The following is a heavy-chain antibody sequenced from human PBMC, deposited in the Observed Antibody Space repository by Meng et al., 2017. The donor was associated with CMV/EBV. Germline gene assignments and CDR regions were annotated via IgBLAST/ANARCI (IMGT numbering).Heavy chain of an antibody. CDR1: GFTFSSYA. V-gene: IGHV3-23*01. J-gene: IGHJ4*02. D-gene: IGHD3-22*01. CDR2: ISGSGGST. Sequence: LRLSCAASGFTFSSYAMSGVRQAPGKGLEWVSAISGSGGSTYYADSVKGRFTISRDNSKNKLYLQMNSLRAEDTAVYYCAKPMIVVVDWGQGTLVTVSS. CDR3: AKPMIVVVD.